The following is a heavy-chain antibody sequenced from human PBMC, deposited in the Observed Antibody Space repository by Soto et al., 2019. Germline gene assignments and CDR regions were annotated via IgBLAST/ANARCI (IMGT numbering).Heavy chain of an antibody. Sequence: PSETLSLTCTVSGGSISSGGYYWSWIRQPPGKGLEWIGEINHSGSTNYNPSLKSRVTISVDTSKNQFSLKLSSVTAADTAVYYCARGGLLWFGEISQDYWGQGTLVTVSS. CDR2: INHSGST. D-gene: IGHD3-10*01. CDR3: ARGGLLWFGEISQDY. V-gene: IGHV4-39*07. CDR1: GGSISSGGYY. J-gene: IGHJ4*02.